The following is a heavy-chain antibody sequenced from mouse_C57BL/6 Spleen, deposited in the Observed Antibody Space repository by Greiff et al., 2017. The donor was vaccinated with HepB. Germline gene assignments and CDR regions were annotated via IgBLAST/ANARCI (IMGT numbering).Heavy chain of an antibody. CDR2: IYPGDGDT. V-gene: IGHV1-82*01. Sequence: VQLQESGPELVKPGASVKISCKASGYAFSSSWMNWVKQRPGKGLEWIGRIYPGDGDTNYNGKFKGKATLTADKSSSTAYMQLSSLTSEDSAVYFCARWDIYYDYDYFDYWGQGTTLTVSS. D-gene: IGHD2-4*01. J-gene: IGHJ2*01. CDR3: ARWDIYYDYDYFDY. CDR1: GYAFSSSW.